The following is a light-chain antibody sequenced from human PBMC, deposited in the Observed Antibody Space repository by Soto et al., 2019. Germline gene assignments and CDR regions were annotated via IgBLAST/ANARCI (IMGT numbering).Light chain of an antibody. J-gene: IGKJ4*01. CDR3: QQYKKWPPLT. CDR1: QSVSSN. CDR2: GAS. V-gene: IGKV3-15*01. Sequence: EIVMTQSPATLSVSPGERATLSFRASQSVSSNLAWYQQKPGQAPRLLIYGASTRATGIPARFSGSGSGTEFTLTISSLQSEDFAVYYCQQYKKWPPLTFGGGTKVEIK.